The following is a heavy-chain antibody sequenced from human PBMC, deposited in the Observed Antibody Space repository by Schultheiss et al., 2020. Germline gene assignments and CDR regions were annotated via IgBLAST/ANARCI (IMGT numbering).Heavy chain of an antibody. CDR3: ARTQSSGSYLSDCFDY. CDR2: IYHSGST. J-gene: IGHJ4*02. D-gene: IGHD3-10*01. V-gene: IGHV4-30-2*01. Sequence: SETLSLTCAVSGGSISSGGNFWSWIRQPPGKGLEWIGYIYHSGSTYYNPSLKSRVTISVDRSKNQFSLKLSSVTAADTAVYYCARTQSSGSYLSDCFDYWGQGTLVTVSS. CDR1: GGSISSGGNF.